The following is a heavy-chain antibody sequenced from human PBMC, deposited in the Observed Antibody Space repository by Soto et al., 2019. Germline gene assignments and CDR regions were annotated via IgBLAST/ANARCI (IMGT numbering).Heavy chain of an antibody. CDR2: IYYSGST. CDR1: GGSISSGGYY. Sequence: SETLSLTCTVSGGSISSGGYYWSWIRQHPGKGLEWLGYIYYSGSTYSNPSLKSRVTISVDTSKNQFSPKLISVTAADTAVYYCAGGGGYSYGGYYYYGMDVWGQGTTVTVSS. D-gene: IGHD5-18*01. V-gene: IGHV4-31*03. CDR3: AGGGGYSYGGYYYYGMDV. J-gene: IGHJ6*02.